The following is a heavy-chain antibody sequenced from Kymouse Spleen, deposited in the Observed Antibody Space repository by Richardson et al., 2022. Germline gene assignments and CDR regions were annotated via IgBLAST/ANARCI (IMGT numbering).Heavy chain of an antibody. J-gene: IGHJ5*02. V-gene: IGHV3-23*04. D-gene: IGHD3-9*01. Sequence: EVQLVESGGGLVQPGGSLRLSCAASGFTFSSYAMSWVRQAPGKGLEWVSAISGSGGSTYYADSVKGRFTISRDNSKNTLYLQMNSLRAEDTAVYYCAKDREYDILTGYPNWFDPWGQGTLVTVSS. CDR1: GFTFSSYA. CDR3: AKDREYDILTGYPNWFDP. CDR2: ISGSGGST.